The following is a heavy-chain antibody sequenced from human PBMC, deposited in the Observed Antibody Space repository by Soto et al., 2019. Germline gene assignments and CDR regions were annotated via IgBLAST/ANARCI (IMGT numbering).Heavy chain of an antibody. V-gene: IGHV4-59*01. Sequence: SETLSLTCTVSGGSISSYYWSLIRQPPGKGLEWIGYIYYSGSTNYNPSLKSRVTISVDTSKNQFSLKLSSVTAADTAVYYCARDGPTYYDFWSGSQRGMDVWGKGTTVTVSS. J-gene: IGHJ6*04. CDR1: GGSISSYY. CDR3: ARDGPTYYDFWSGSQRGMDV. D-gene: IGHD3-3*01. CDR2: IYYSGST.